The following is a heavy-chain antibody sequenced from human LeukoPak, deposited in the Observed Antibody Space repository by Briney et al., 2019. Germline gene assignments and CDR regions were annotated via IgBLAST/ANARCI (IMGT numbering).Heavy chain of an antibody. Sequence: GGSLRLSCAASGFTFSSYAMSWVRQAPGKGLEWVSYISSSGSTMYYADSVKGRFTISRDNAKNSLYLQMNSLRAEDTAVFYCARIFDSSGYPDDAFDIWGQGTMVTVSS. CDR2: ISSSGSTM. D-gene: IGHD3-22*01. J-gene: IGHJ3*02. CDR1: GFTFSSYA. V-gene: IGHV3-48*01. CDR3: ARIFDSSGYPDDAFDI.